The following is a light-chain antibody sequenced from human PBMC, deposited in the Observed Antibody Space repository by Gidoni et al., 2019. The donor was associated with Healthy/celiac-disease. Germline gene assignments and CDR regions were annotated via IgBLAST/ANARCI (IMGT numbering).Light chain of an antibody. Sequence: DIQMTQSPSSLSASVGDRVTITCRASQSISNHLNWYQQKPGKAPKLLINAASSLQSGVPSRFSGSGSGTDFTLTISSLQPEDFATYYCQQSYSTLLTFGGGTKVEIK. J-gene: IGKJ4*01. CDR2: AAS. CDR1: QSISNH. V-gene: IGKV1-39*01. CDR3: QQSYSTLLT.